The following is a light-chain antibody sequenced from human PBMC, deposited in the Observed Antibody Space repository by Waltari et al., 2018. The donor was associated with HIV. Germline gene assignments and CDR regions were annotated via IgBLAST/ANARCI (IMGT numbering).Light chain of an antibody. Sequence: FMLTQPHSVSAFPGRTVIISCTRSRGSIVSDYVQRYQPRPGSAPTSHTFETTQRPSGVPDRFSGSLNISSNSASLTVSGLKTEDEADYYCQSYDNVDLSWVFGGGTKLTVL. CDR3: QSYDNVDLSWV. CDR1: RGSIVSDY. J-gene: IGLJ3*02. CDR2: ETT. V-gene: IGLV6-57*04.